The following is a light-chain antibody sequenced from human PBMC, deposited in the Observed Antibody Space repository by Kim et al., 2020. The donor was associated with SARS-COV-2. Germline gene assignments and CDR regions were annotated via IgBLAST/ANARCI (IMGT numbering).Light chain of an antibody. CDR1: SSDVGCYNY. CDR2: DVS. V-gene: IGLV2-14*03. Sequence: GQSITISCTGTSSDVGCYNYVSWYQQHPGKAPNLMIYDVSNRPSGVSNRFSGSKSGNTASLTISGLQAEDEADYYCSSYTSSSTNVFGTGTKVTVL. CDR3: SSYTSSSTNV. J-gene: IGLJ1*01.